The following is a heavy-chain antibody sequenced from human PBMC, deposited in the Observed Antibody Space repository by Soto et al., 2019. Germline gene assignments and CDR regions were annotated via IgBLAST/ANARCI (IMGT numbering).Heavy chain of an antibody. D-gene: IGHD3-22*01. Sequence: EVQLVESGGGLVQPGESLRLSCAASGFTFSDYWMTWVRQAPGKGLEWVANIKKDESKKSYLDSVRGRFTISRDNARNSLYLQMDSLRDEDTALYYCARDVAPGSGTYYLDDFDIWGQGTMLTVSS. CDR1: GFTFSDYW. CDR2: IKKDESKK. J-gene: IGHJ3*02. CDR3: ARDVAPGSGTYYLDDFDI. V-gene: IGHV3-7*05.